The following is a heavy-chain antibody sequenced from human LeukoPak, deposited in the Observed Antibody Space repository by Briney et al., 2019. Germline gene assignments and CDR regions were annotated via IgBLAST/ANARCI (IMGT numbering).Heavy chain of an antibody. CDR1: GFTLSSYE. Sequence: PGGSLRLSCAASGFTLSSYEMNWVRQAPGKGLEWVANIKEDGSEEDYVDSVKGRFTISRDNAKNSVYLQLNSLTPEDTAVYYCARDLRAGGTWSYGVYFDLWGRGTLVTVSS. CDR2: IKEDGSEE. CDR3: ARDLRAGGTWSYGVYFDL. V-gene: IGHV3-7*01. D-gene: IGHD4-17*01. J-gene: IGHJ2*01.